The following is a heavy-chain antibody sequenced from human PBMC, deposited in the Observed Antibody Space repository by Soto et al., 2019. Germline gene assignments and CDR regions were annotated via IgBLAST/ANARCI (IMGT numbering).Heavy chain of an antibody. CDR3: ARQNYYDSSGYYDY. Sequence: QVQLQESGPGLVKPSETLSLTCTVSGGSISSYYWSWIRQPAGKGLEWIGRIYTSGSTNYNPSLKSRVTMSVDTSKTQFSLKLSSVTAADTAVYYCARQNYYDSSGYYDYWGQGTLVTVSS. CDR2: IYTSGST. V-gene: IGHV4-4*07. D-gene: IGHD3-22*01. CDR1: GGSISSYY. J-gene: IGHJ4*02.